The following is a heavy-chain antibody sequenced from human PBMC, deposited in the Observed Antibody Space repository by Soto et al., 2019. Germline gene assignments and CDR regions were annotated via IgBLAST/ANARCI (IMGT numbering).Heavy chain of an antibody. Sequence: PGESLKISCKGSGYSFTSYWISWVRQMPGKGLEWMGRIDPSDSYSNYSPSFEGHVTISADKSISTAYLQCSSLKASDTAMYYCARFDIGALDPWGHGTLVTVSS. CDR1: GYSFTSYW. CDR2: IDPSDSYS. D-gene: IGHD2-15*01. V-gene: IGHV5-10-1*01. J-gene: IGHJ5*02. CDR3: ARFDIGALDP.